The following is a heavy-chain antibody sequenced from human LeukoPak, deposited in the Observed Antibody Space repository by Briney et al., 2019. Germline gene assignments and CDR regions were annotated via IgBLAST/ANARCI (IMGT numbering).Heavy chain of an antibody. CDR1: GFTFSSSW. D-gene: IGHD1-26*01. CDR2: INEDGSDK. V-gene: IGHV3-7*05. Sequence: GGSLRLSCAASGFTFSSSWMTWVRQAPGKGLEWVAHINEDGSDKYDVDCVTGRFSLYRDNTKHSLYLQMTSLRAEGTGVYYCATWSNAWEFDYWGQGTLVSVSS. CDR3: ATWSNAWEFDY. J-gene: IGHJ4*02.